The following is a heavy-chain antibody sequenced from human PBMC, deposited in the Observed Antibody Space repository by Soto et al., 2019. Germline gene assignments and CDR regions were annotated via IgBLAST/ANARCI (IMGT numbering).Heavy chain of an antibody. Sequence: EVQLLESGGGLVQPGGSLRLSCAASGFTFSSYAMSWVRQAPGKGLEWVSAISGSGGSTYYADSVKGRFTISRDNSKNTLYLQMNSLRAEDTAVYYCAAVSGWFYYMDVWGKGTTVTVSS. J-gene: IGHJ6*03. CDR3: AAVSGWFYYMDV. D-gene: IGHD6-19*01. CDR2: ISGSGGST. CDR1: GFTFSSYA. V-gene: IGHV3-23*01.